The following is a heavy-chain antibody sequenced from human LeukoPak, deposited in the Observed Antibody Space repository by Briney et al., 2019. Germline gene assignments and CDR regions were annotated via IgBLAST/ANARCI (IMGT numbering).Heavy chain of an antibody. CDR1: GFTFSDYY. J-gene: IGHJ6*03. CDR3: ARGPYGDYVYYYYMDV. CDR2: ISNSGSTI. V-gene: IGHV3-11*04. Sequence: KSGGSLRLSCAASGFTFSDYYMSWIRQAPGKGLEWVSYISNSGSTIYYADSVKGRFTISRDNAKNSLYLQMNSLRAEDTAICYCARGPYGDYVYYYYMDVWGKGTTVTVSS. D-gene: IGHD4-17*01.